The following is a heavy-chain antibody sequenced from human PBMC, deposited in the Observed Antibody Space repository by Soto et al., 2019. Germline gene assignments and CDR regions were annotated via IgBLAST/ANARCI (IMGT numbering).Heavy chain of an antibody. J-gene: IGHJ4*02. Sequence: QVQLVQSGAEVKKPGSSVKVSCKASGGTFSSYTISWVRQAPGQGLEWMGRIIPILGIANYAQKFQGRVKITADKSTSTAYMELSSLRSEDTAVYYCARGFVVRGVIIDFVDYWGQGTLVTVSS. CDR1: GGTFSSYT. CDR3: ARGFVVRGVIIDFVDY. V-gene: IGHV1-69*02. D-gene: IGHD3-10*01. CDR2: IIPILGIA.